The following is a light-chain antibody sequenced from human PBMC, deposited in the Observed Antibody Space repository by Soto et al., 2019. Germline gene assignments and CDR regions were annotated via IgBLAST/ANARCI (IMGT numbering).Light chain of an antibody. CDR2: DAS. Sequence: EIVLTQSPATLSLSPGARAPLSCRARQSVSSYLAWYQQKPGQALRLLIYDASNRATGIPARFSGSGSGTDFTLTISSLEPEDFAVYYCQQRSNWRITFGQGTRLEIK. J-gene: IGKJ5*01. CDR3: QQRSNWRIT. V-gene: IGKV3-11*01. CDR1: QSVSSY.